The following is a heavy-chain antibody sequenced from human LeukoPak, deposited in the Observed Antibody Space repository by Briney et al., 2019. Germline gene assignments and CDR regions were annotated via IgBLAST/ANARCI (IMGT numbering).Heavy chain of an antibody. V-gene: IGHV3-66*01. CDR3: ASFDSSGYYDAFDI. J-gene: IGHJ3*02. CDR1: GFTFDDYG. D-gene: IGHD3-22*01. Sequence: GGSLRLSCAASGFTFDDYGMSWVRQAPGKGLEWVSVIYSGGSTYYADSVKGRFTISRDNSKNTLYLQMNSLRAEDTAVYYCASFDSSGYYDAFDIWGQGTMVTVSS. CDR2: IYSGGST.